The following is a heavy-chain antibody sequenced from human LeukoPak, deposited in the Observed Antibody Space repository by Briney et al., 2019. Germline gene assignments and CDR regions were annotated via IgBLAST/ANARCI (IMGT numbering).Heavy chain of an antibody. CDR1: AFSLNAYN. Sequence: GGSLRLSCAASAFSLNAYNVNWVRQAPGKGLEWVSSISYTGTYIYYADSVKGRFTISRDNAKNSLILQTSRLTVADTGIYYCARDGSPNYGYYAFFDNWGQGTLVTVSS. CDR3: ARDGSPNYGYYAFFDN. J-gene: IGHJ4*02. D-gene: IGHD1-26*01. CDR2: ISYTGTYI. V-gene: IGHV3-21*01.